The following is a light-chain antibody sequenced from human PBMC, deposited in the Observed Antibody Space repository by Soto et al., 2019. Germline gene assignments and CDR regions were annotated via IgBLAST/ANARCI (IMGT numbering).Light chain of an antibody. Sequence: DIQMTQSPSSLSASVGDRVTITCRASQSISNYLNWYQQKPGKAPNLLIYAASNLQSAVPSRFIGSGSGTDFTLTISNLQPEEFATYYCQETYSTPRTTFGPGTKVEI. V-gene: IGKV1-39*01. CDR2: AAS. J-gene: IGKJ1*01. CDR3: QETYSTPRTT. CDR1: QSISNY.